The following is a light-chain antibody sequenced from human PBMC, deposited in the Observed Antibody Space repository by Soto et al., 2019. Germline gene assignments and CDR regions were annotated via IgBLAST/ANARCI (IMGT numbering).Light chain of an antibody. CDR3: CSYAGSYNVV. CDR1: SSDVGGYNY. J-gene: IGLJ2*01. CDR2: DVS. Sequence: QSALTQPRSVSGSPGQSVTISCTGTSSDVGGYNYVSWYQQHPGKAPKLMIYDVSKRPSGVPDRFSGSKSGNMASLTISGLQAEDEADYYCCSYAGSYNVVFGGGTKLTVL. V-gene: IGLV2-11*01.